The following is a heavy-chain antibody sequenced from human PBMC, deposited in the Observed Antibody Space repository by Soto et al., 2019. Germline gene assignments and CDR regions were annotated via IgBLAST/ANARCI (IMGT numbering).Heavy chain of an antibody. J-gene: IGHJ4*02. CDR3: ARRDSSSWYSRDY. Sequence: QVQLVQSGAEVKKPGASVKVSCKASGYTFTSYAMHWVRQAPGQRLEWMGWINAGNGNTKYSQKFQGRVTITRDTXASTDYMEMSSLRSEDKAVYYCARRDSSSWYSRDYWGQGTLVTVSS. CDR2: INAGNGNT. CDR1: GYTFTSYA. D-gene: IGHD6-13*01. V-gene: IGHV1-3*01.